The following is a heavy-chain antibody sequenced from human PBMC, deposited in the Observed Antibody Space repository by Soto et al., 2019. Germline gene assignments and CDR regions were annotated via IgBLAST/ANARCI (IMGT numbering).Heavy chain of an antibody. CDR1: GGTFSSYT. Sequence: QVQLVQSGAEVKKPGSSVKVSCKASGGTFSSYTISWVRQAPGQGLEWMGRISPILGIANYAQKSQGRVTITADISTSTAYMELSSLRSEDTAVYYCAMEYCSSTSYYRDYWGQGTLVTVSS. D-gene: IGHD2-2*02. CDR2: ISPILGIA. CDR3: AMEYCSSTSYYRDY. V-gene: IGHV1-69*02. J-gene: IGHJ4*02.